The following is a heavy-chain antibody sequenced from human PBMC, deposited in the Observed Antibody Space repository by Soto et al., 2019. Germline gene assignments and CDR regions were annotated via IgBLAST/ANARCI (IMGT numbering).Heavy chain of an antibody. J-gene: IGHJ3*02. D-gene: IGHD7-27*01. Sequence: GGSLRLSCAASGFTFSSYRMSWVRQAPGKGLEWVANIKQDGSEKYYVDSVKGRFTISRDNAKNSLYLQMNSLRAEDTAVYYCARQLGIKAFDIWGQGTMVTVSS. CDR3: ARQLGIKAFDI. CDR2: IKQDGSEK. CDR1: GFTFSSYR. V-gene: IGHV3-7*01.